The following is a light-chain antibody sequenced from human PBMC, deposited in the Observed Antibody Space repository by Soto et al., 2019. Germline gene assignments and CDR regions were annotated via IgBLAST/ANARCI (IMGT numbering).Light chain of an antibody. CDR1: QSVSSTY. CDR3: QQYGRSPPFT. V-gene: IGKV3-20*01. J-gene: IGKJ2*01. Sequence: EIVLTQSPGTLSLSPGERATLSCRASQSVSSTYIAWYQPNPGQAPRLLIYGASSRATGIPDRFSGSGSGTDFTLTISRLEPEDFAVYFCQQYGRSPPFTFGQGTKVEIK. CDR2: GAS.